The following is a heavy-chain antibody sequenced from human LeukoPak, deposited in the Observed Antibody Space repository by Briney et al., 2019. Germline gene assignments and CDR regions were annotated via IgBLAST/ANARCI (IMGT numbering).Heavy chain of an antibody. D-gene: IGHD1-1*01. CDR2: ISYDGSNK. Sequence: GGSLRLSCAASGFTSSSYAMHWVRQAPGKGLEWVAVISYDGSNKYYADSVKGRFTISRDNSKNTLYLQMNSLRAEDTAVYYCARGLPGTLFDYWGQGTLVTVSS. V-gene: IGHV3-30*01. CDR1: GFTSSSYA. CDR3: ARGLPGTLFDY. J-gene: IGHJ4*02.